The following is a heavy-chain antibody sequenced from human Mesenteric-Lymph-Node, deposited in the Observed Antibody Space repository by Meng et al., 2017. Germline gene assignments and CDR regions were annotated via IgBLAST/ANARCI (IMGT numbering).Heavy chain of an antibody. J-gene: IGHJ3*01. CDR3: AKEGTVATYAFDV. Sequence: ASVKVSCKASGYTFTDYYLHWVPQAPGQGLEWMGWVNPSSGGTDYAQIFQGRVTMTWDASVSTAYMELSRLRSDDTALYYCAKEGTVATYAFDVWGQGTIVTVSS. CDR1: GYTFTDYY. D-gene: IGHD5-12*01. V-gene: IGHV1-2*02. CDR2: VNPSSGGT.